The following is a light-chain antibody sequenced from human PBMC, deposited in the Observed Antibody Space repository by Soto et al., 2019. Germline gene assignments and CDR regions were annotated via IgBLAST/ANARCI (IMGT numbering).Light chain of an antibody. CDR3: QQRSNWWT. Sequence: FVLTQSPGTLSLSPGERATLSCRASQTVRNNYLAWYQQKPGQAPRLLIYDASNRATGIPARFSGSGSGTDFTLTISSLEPEDFAVYYCQQRSNWWTFGQGTKVDIK. CDR1: QTVRNNY. J-gene: IGKJ1*01. V-gene: IGKV3-11*01. CDR2: DAS.